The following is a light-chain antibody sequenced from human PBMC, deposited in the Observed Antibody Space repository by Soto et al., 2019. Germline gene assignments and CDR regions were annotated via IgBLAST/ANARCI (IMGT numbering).Light chain of an antibody. V-gene: IGLV2-14*01. Sequence: QSALTQPASVSGSPGQSITISCTGTSRDIGFFNYVSWYQQFPGNAPKLIIFEVTNRPSGVSNRFSASESGNTASLTISGLQAEDGADYYCSSYTTRSTYVFGTGTKVTVL. J-gene: IGLJ1*01. CDR1: SRDIGFFNY. CDR3: SSYTTRSTYV. CDR2: EVT.